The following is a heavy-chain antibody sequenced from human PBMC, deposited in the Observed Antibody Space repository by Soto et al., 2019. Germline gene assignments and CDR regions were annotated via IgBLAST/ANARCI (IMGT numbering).Heavy chain of an antibody. CDR3: ARHPGGTPLYSGYDYYFDY. CDR2: IYYSGST. D-gene: IGHD5-12*01. Sequence: SETLSLTCTVSGCSISSVNYYWMWIRHPPVSGLEWIGYIYYSGSTYYNPSLKSRVTISVDTSKNQFSLKLRSLRSDDTAIYYCARHPGGTPLYSGYDYYFDYWGLGTLVTVSS. V-gene: IGHV4-30-4*02. CDR1: GCSISSVNYY. J-gene: IGHJ4*02.